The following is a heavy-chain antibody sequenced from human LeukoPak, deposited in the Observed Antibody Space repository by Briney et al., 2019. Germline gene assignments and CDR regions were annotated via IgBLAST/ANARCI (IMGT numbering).Heavy chain of an antibody. CDR2: IYYSGST. Sequence: KPSETLSLTCTVSGGSISSYYLSWIRQPPGKGLEWIGYIYYSGSTNYNPSLKSRVTISVDTSKNQFSLQLSPVTAADTAVYYCAGGGLVVAGSFFFDYWGQGTLVTVSS. CDR1: GGSISSYY. J-gene: IGHJ4*02. D-gene: IGHD6-19*01. V-gene: IGHV4-59*01. CDR3: AGGGLVVAGSFFFDY.